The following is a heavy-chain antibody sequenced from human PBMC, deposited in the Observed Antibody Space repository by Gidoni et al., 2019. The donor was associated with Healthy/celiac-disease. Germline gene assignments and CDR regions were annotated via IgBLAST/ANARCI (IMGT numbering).Heavy chain of an antibody. D-gene: IGHD1-7*01. V-gene: IGHV3-21*01. J-gene: IGHJ4*02. Sequence: EVQLVESGGGLVKPGGSLRLSCAASGFTFSSYSMTWVRQAPGKGLEWVSSISSSSSYIYYADSVKGRFTISRDNAKNSLYLQMNSLRAEDTSVYYCARDVSRITRTRVHGNWGQGTLVTVSS. CDR3: ARDVSRITRTRVHGN. CDR1: GFTFSSYS. CDR2: ISSSSSYI.